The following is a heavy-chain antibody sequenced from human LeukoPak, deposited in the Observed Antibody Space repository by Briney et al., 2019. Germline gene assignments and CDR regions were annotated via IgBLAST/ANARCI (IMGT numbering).Heavy chain of an antibody. V-gene: IGHV3-23*01. CDR2: ISGSGNRT. CDR1: EFTFSSYA. D-gene: IGHD2-15*01. J-gene: IGHJ6*02. CDR3: AKNLYCGGGSCYPSALGMDV. Sequence: GGSLRLSCAASEFTFSSYAMSWVRQAPGKGLEWVSSISGSGNRTYYADSVKGRFTISRDNSKNTLFLQMNSLRAEDTAVYYCAKNLYCGGGSCYPSALGMDVWGQGTTVTVSS.